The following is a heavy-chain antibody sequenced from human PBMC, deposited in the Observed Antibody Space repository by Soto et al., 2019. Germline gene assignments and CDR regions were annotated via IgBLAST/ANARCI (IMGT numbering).Heavy chain of an antibody. J-gene: IGHJ6*02. CDR1: GYTFTSYY. V-gene: IGHV1-46*01. CDR3: ARTNVVITIDAPLYYYYGMDV. D-gene: IGHD3-22*01. Sequence: ASVKVSCKASGYTFTSYYMHWVRQAPGQGLEWMGIINPSGGSTSYARKFQGRVTMTRDTSTSTVYMELSSLRSEDTAVYYCARTNVVITIDAPLYYYYGMDVWGQGTTVTVSS. CDR2: INPSGGST.